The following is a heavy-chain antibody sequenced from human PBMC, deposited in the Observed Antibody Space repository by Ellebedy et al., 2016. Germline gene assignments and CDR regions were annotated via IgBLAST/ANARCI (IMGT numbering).Heavy chain of an antibody. CDR2: IYYTGPT. J-gene: IGHJ4*02. D-gene: IGHD3-10*01. CDR3: ARIGGVSFGGRPIDY. CDR1: GGSISRYY. V-gene: IGHV4-59*01. Sequence: SETLSLTCIVSGGSISRYYWSWIRQPPGRGLEWIGNIYYTGPTNYNPSLQSRVTIALDTSKTQFSLRFPSVTAAHTAVYYCARIGGVSFGGRPIDYWGQGTLVTVSS.